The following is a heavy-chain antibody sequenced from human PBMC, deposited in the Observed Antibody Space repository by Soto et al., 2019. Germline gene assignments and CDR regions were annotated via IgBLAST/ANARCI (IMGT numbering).Heavy chain of an antibody. CDR3: ASEALCGADCYFFEY. V-gene: IGHV3-48*03. Sequence: PGGSLRLSCAGSGFTFRNSGMFWVRQAPGKGLEWVSKINYSGSNIYYSKSVKGRFTISRDNAKNSLYLQMNSLTDEDTAIYFCASEALCGADCYFFEYWGQGTMVTV. D-gene: IGHD2-21*02. J-gene: IGHJ4*02. CDR1: GFTFRNSG. CDR2: INYSGSNI.